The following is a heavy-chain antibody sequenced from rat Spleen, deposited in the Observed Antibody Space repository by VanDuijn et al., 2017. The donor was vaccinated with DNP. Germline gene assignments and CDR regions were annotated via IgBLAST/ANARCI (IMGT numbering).Heavy chain of an antibody. Sequence: QVQLKESGPGLVQPSQTLSLTCTVSGFSLTSYTVSWVRQPPGKGLEWIAAMSSGGSRYYNSALKSRLSISRDTSKSQVFLKMNSLQADDTGTYYCTRSLSYTYYGYFDYWGQGVMVTVSS. V-gene: IGHV2-6*01. CDR2: MSSGGSR. CDR3: TRSLSYTYYGYFDY. D-gene: IGHD1-9*01. J-gene: IGHJ2*01. CDR1: GFSLTSYT.